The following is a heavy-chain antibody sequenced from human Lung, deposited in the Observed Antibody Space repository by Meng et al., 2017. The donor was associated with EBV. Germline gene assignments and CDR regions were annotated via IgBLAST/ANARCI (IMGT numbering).Heavy chain of an antibody. CDR1: GDSVSSNTAA. J-gene: IGHJ4*02. V-gene: IGHV6-1*01. CDR3: ARRMVVTAEYYFDY. Sequence: VQLHQSGPGLVKPSQTLSLTCAISGDSVSSNTAAWNWIRQSPSRGLEWLGRTYYRSKWYTDYAVSVKSRIAINPDTSKNQFSLQLTSVTPEDTALYYCARRMVVTAEYYFDYWGQGTLVTVSS. CDR2: TYYRSKWYT. D-gene: IGHD2-21*02.